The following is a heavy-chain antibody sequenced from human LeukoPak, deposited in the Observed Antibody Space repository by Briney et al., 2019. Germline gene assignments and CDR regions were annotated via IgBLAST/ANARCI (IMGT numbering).Heavy chain of an antibody. J-gene: IGHJ4*02. CDR1: GGSVSSYY. CDR3: ARGGGYDTIDY. Sequence: SETLSLICTVSGGSVSSYYWSWIRQPPGKGLEWIGYIYYSASTNYNPSLKSRVTISVDTSKNQFSLKLSSVTAADTAVYYCARGGGYDTIDYWGQGTLVTVSS. D-gene: IGHD5-12*01. V-gene: IGHV4-59*02. CDR2: IYYSAST.